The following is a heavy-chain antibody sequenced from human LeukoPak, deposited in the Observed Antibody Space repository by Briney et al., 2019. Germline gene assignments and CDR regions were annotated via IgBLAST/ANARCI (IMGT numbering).Heavy chain of an antibody. CDR1: GYTFTAYY. J-gene: IGHJ4*02. CDR3: ARVGYSGYVLEF. D-gene: IGHD5-12*01. V-gene: IGHV1-2*02. Sequence: ASVKVSCKASGYTFTAYYIHWVRQAPGQGLEWMGWINPNSGGTNFAQKFQGRVTMTRDTSISTAYMELSRLRSDDTAVYFCARVGYSGYVLEFWGQGTLVTVSS. CDR2: INPNSGGT.